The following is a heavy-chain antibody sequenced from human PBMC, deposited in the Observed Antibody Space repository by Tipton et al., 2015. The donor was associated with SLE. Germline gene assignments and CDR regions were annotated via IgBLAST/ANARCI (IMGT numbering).Heavy chain of an antibody. J-gene: IGHJ6*03. CDR2: AFYTGST. D-gene: IGHD5-24*01. Sequence: TLSLTCSVSGASISSTNSNWAWIRQSPVKGLEWIGSAFYTGSTYYNPSLRGRVTISVDRSKNQFSLKLTSVTAADTAVYYCARGWTEMARTYSLRYYYYMDVWGKGTTVTVSS. CDR1: GASISSTNSN. V-gene: IGHV4-39*07. CDR3: ARGWTEMARTYSLRYYYYMDV.